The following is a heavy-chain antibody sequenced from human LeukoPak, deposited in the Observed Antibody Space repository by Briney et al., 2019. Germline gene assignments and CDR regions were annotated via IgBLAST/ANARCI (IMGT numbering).Heavy chain of an antibody. D-gene: IGHD1-1*01. J-gene: IGHJ4*02. CDR3: AKAPAPGNWNVDS. CDR2: ISVAAGGA. CDR1: GFTFSNYA. Sequence: PGGSLRLSCAASGFTFSNYAMTWVRQAPGKGLECVSLISVAAGGAYYADSVKGRFTISRDNSKNALYLQMHSLRAEDTAVYYCAKAPAPGNWNVDSWGQGTLVTVSS. V-gene: IGHV3-23*01.